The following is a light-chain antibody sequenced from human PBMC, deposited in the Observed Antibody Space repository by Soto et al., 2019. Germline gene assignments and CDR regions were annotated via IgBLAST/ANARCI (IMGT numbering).Light chain of an antibody. V-gene: IGLV2-23*01. Sequence: QPVLTQPASVSGSLGQSITISCTGTSSDVGSYNLVSWYQQHPGKAPKLMIYEDNKRPSGVSNRFSGSKSGNTASLTISGLQAEDEAHYYCCSYAPISTVVFGGGTKLTVL. CDR2: EDN. CDR3: CSYAPISTVV. J-gene: IGLJ3*02. CDR1: SSDVGSYNL.